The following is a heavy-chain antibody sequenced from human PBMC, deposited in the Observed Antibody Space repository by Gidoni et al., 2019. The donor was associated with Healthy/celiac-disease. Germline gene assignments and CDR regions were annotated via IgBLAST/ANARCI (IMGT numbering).Heavy chain of an antibody. CDR2: IKQDGSEN. CDR3: ARDRPEGPYYDFWSGYYDY. V-gene: IGHV3-7*01. CDR1: GFTFSSYW. J-gene: IGHJ4*02. D-gene: IGHD3-3*01. Sequence: EVQLVESGGGLVQPGGSLRLSCAASGFTFSSYWMSWVRQAPGKGLEWVANIKQDGSENSYVDSVKGRFTISRDNAKTSLFLQMNSLRAEDPAVYYCARDRPEGPYYDFWSGYYDYWGQGTLVTVSS.